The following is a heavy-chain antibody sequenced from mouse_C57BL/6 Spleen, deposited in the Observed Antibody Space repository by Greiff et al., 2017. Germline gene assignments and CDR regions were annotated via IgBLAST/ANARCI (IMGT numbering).Heavy chain of an antibody. D-gene: IGHD2-13*01. CDR1: GYSFTGYY. CDR2: INPSTGGT. Sequence: EVQLQESGPELVKPGASVKISCKASGYSFTGYYMNWVKQSPEKSLEWIGEINPSTGGTTYNQKFKAKATLTVDKSSSTAYMQLKSLTSDDSAVYYCARWGDSSFAYWGQGTLVTVSA. CDR3: ARWGDSSFAY. V-gene: IGHV1-42*01. J-gene: IGHJ3*01.